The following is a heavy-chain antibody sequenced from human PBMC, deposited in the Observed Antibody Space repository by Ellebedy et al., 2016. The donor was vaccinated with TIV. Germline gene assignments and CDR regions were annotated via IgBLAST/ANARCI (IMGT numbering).Heavy chain of an antibody. CDR1: GLTFSSHS. CDR3: ARDPVGVGPAFAV. CDR2: ITESGGNT. V-gene: IGHV3-23*01. Sequence: GESLKISCAASGLTFSSHSMTWVRQAPGKGLAWVSSITESGGNTYYADSVKGRFTISRDNSKDTLFLQMNSLRAEDTAIYFCARDPVGVGPAFAVWGQGTMVTVSS. D-gene: IGHD4-23*01. J-gene: IGHJ3*01.